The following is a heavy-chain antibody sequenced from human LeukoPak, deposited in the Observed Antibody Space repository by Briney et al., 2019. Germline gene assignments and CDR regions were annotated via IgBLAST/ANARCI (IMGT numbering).Heavy chain of an antibody. Sequence: SETLSLTCTVSGGSISTSSYYWGWVRQPPGKGLEWIGNIFYSGSTYYSPSLKSRVTISLDTSRNQFSLKLSSVTAADTAVYYCARHHSSGWYSGYYFDYWGQGTLVTVSS. J-gene: IGHJ4*02. V-gene: IGHV4-39*01. CDR1: GGSISTSSYY. D-gene: IGHD6-19*01. CDR2: IFYSGST. CDR3: ARHHSSGWYSGYYFDY.